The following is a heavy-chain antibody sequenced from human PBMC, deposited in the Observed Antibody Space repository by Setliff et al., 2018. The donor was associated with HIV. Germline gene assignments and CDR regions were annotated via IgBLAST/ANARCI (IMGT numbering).Heavy chain of an antibody. J-gene: IGHJ4*02. CDR3: ARQMTIPGVAVTPVDY. CDR2: VFYNGDT. Sequence: SETLSLTCTVSGGSIRSYYWSWIRQSSGKGLEWIGYVFYNGDTAYNPSLKSRLTISVDTSKSQFSLKLTSVTAADTAVYYCARQMTIPGVAVTPVDYWGQGALVTVSS. V-gene: IGHV4-59*08. D-gene: IGHD3-3*01. CDR1: GGSIRSYY.